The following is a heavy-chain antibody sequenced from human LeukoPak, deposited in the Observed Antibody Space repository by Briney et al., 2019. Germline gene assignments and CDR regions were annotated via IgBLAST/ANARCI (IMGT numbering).Heavy chain of an antibody. CDR3: ARGSEFYYDSSGYYLY. D-gene: IGHD3-22*01. CDR1: GFTFSSYG. V-gene: IGHV3-33*01. CDR2: IWYDGSNK. Sequence: GGSLRLSCAASGFTFSSYGMHWVRKAPGKGLEWVAVIWYDGSNKYYADSVKGRFTISRDNSKNTLYLQMNSLRAEDTAVYYCARGSEFYYDSSGYYLYWGQGTLVTVSS. J-gene: IGHJ4*02.